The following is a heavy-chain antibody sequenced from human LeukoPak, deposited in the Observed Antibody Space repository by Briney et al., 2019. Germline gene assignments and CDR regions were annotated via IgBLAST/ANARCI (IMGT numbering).Heavy chain of an antibody. CDR2: INPNSGGT. J-gene: IGHJ1*01. V-gene: IGHV1-2*02. D-gene: IGHD5-18*01. CDR3: ARGWIQLGPSGY. CDR1: GYTFTGYY. Sequence: ASVKVSCKASGYTFTGYYMHWVRQAPGQGLEWMGWINPNSGGTIYAQKFQGRVTMTRDTSISTAYMELSRLRSDDTAVYYCARGWIQLGPSGYWGQDTLVTVSS.